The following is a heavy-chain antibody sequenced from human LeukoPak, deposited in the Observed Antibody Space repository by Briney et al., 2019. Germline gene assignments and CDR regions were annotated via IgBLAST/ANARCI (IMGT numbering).Heavy chain of an antibody. J-gene: IGHJ4*02. CDR3: AAMYYDFWSGYSFLDY. Sequence: GGSLRLSCAASGFTFSSYSMNWVRQAPGKGLEWVSSISGSSSYIYYADSVKGRFTISRDNAKNSLYLQMNSLRAEDTAVYYCAAMYYDFWSGYSFLDYWGQGTLVTVSS. V-gene: IGHV3-21*01. CDR2: ISGSSSYI. CDR1: GFTFSSYS. D-gene: IGHD3-3*01.